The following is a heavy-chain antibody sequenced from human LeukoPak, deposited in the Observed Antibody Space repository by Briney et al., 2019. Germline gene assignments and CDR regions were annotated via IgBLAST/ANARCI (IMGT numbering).Heavy chain of an antibody. CDR2: VYHSGTT. CDR3: ARARGRNCCLLEY. V-gene: IGHV4-59*01. D-gene: IGHD1-14*01. J-gene: IGHJ4*02. CDR1: GDSITSSY. Sequence: SETPSLTCAVSGDSITSSYWNWVRQSPEKGLEWIGFVYHSGTTSYSPSLKSRVSMSLDMSQNHFSLRLTSVTAADTATYYCARARGRNCCLLEYWGQGLPVIVSS.